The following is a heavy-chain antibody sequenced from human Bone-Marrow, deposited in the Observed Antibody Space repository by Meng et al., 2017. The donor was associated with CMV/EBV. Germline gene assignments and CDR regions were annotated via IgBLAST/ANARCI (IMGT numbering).Heavy chain of an antibody. CDR2: INPSGSTT. D-gene: IGHD1-26*01. CDR1: GFTCTGYY. CDR3: ARRLDGSSKLGLGY. Sequence: KASGFTCTGYYFHWVRQAPGQGLDWMGVINPSGSTTVSAQRFQGRITLTRDTSTSTLYMELSSLRSEDTAMYFCARRLDGSSKLGLGYWGQGTLVTVSS. J-gene: IGHJ4*02. V-gene: IGHV1-46*01.